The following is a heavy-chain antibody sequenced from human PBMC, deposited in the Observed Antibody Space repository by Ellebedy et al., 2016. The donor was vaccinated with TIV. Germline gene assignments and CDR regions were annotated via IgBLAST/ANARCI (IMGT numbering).Heavy chain of an antibody. V-gene: IGHV3-7*01. CDR2: INEDGTKK. D-gene: IGHD4-17*01. J-gene: IGHJ2*01. Sequence: GGSLRLSCTASGFTLNNYWMTWVRQAPGKGLEWVANINEDGTKKHYVDSVKGRFTISRDYAGNSLYRQMNSLGAEDTAVYYCARAIYGASYLWGRGTLVTVSS. CDR1: GFTLNNYW. CDR3: ARAIYGASYL.